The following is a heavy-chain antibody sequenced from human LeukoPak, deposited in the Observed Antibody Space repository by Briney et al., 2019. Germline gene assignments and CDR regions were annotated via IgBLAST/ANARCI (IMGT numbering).Heavy chain of an antibody. CDR3: ARDQTWYSSGQTTVDY. CDR2: ISAYNGNT. D-gene: IGHD6-19*01. V-gene: IGHV1-18*01. CDR1: GYTFTSYG. Sequence: ASVKVSCKASGYTFTSYGISWVRQAPGQGLEWMGWISAYNGNTNYAQKLQGRVTMTTDASTSTAYMELRSLRSDDTAVYYCARDQTWYSSGQTTVDYWGQGTLVTVSS. J-gene: IGHJ4*02.